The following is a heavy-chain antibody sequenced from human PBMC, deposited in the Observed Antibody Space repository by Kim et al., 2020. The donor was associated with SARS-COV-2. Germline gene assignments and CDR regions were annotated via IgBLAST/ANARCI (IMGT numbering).Heavy chain of an antibody. CDR3: AKGSTSGRVFDS. Sequence: GGSLRLSCAASGFNFGNYAMAWVRQAPGKGLEWVSGVTRKSTFMYIADSVKGRFSISRDISNKLVYLQMAGLRADDPAIYYCAKGSTSGRVFDSWGQGTL. V-gene: IGHV3-23*01. J-gene: IGHJ4*02. D-gene: IGHD5-12*01. CDR2: VTRKSTFM. CDR1: GFNFGNYA.